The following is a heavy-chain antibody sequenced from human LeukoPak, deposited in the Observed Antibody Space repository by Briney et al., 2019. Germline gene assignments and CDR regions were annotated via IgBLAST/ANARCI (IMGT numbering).Heavy chain of an antibody. CDR2: INHSGST. D-gene: IGHD6-19*01. J-gene: IGHJ4*02. CDR1: GGSFSGYY. V-gene: IGHV4-34*01. Sequence: PETLSLTCAVYGGSFSGYYWSWIRQPPGKGLEWIGEINHSGSTNYNPSLKSRVTISVDTSKSQFSLKLSSVTAADTAVYYCAIPGVAVAAPGDYWGQGTLVTVSS. CDR3: AIPGVAVAAPGDY.